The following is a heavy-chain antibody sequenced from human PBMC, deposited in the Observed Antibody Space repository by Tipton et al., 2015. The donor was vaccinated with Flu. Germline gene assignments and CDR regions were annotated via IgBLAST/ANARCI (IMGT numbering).Heavy chain of an antibody. CDR2: IYYSGST. Sequence: LRLSCTVSGGSISSSSYYWGWIRQPPGKGLEWIGSIYYSGSTYYNPSLKSRVTISVDTSKNQFSLKLSSVTAADTAVYYCARAPGDYYGSGTYFDYWGQGTLVTVSS. CDR1: GGSISSSSYY. V-gene: IGHV4-39*07. J-gene: IGHJ4*02. CDR3: ARAPGDYYGSGTYFDY. D-gene: IGHD3-10*01.